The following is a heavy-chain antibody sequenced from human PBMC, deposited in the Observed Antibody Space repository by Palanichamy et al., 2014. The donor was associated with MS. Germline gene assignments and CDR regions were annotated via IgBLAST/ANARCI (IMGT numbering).Heavy chain of an antibody. CDR1: GANFKSHA. CDR3: ARRTLNGWYDLTTLKPYYYYYYGMDV. V-gene: IGHV1-69*01. J-gene: IGHJ6*02. D-gene: IGHD6-19*01. CDR2: IIPLFGTP. Sequence: QVQLVQSGAEVKTPGSSVRVSCKASGANFKSHAISWVRLAPGQGLEWMGGIIPLFGTPNYAHKFQGRVTITADESTSTAYMELSSLKSDDTAVYYCARRTLNGWYDLTTLKPYYYYYYGMDVWGPGTTVTVSS.